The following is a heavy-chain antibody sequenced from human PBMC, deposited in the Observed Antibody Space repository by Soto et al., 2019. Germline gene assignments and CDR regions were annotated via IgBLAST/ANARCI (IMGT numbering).Heavy chain of an antibody. D-gene: IGHD5-12*01. CDR1: GFSLTTRPVG. CDR2: IYWDNDK. J-gene: IGHJ4*02. CDR3: PDCLGVSPWIAGYFAF. Sequence: QITLKESGRTLVEPTEALALTCSFSGFSLTTRPVGVGWFRQPPGKALEWLGVIYWDNDKRYYPSLQSRLTITQDTSTSEVALTMNDMEPEDTATYFRPDCLGVSPWIAGYFAFWGQGVLVTAS. V-gene: IGHV2-5*02.